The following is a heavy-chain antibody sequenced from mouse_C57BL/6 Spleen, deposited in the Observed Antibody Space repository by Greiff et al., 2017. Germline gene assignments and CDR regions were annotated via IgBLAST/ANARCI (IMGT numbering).Heavy chain of an antibody. V-gene: IGHV1-55*01. CDR2: IYPGSGST. CDR1: GYTFTSYW. Sequence: QVHVKQPGAELVKPGASVKMSCKASGYTFTSYWITWVKQRPGQGLEWIGDIYPGSGSTNYNEKFKSKATLTVDTSSSTAYMQLSSLTSEDSAVYYCAREDDYPTCWGQGTTLTVSS. J-gene: IGHJ2*01. CDR3: AREDDYPTC. D-gene: IGHD2-4*01.